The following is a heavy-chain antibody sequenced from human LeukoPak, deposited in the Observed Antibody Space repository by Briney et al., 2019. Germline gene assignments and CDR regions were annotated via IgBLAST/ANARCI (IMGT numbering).Heavy chain of an antibody. Sequence: ASVKASCKVSGYTLTELSMHWVRQAPGKGLEWMGGFDPEDGETIYAQKFQGRVTMTEDTSTDTAYMELSSLRSEDTAVYYCATVEYSSGWYLTGEYYFDYWGQGTLVTVSS. CDR2: FDPEDGET. D-gene: IGHD6-19*01. V-gene: IGHV1-24*01. CDR3: ATVEYSSGWYLTGEYYFDY. CDR1: GYTLTELS. J-gene: IGHJ4*02.